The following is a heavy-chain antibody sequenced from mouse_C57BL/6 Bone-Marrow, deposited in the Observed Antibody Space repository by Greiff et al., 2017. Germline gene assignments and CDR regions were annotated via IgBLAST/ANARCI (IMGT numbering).Heavy chain of an antibody. CDR3: ARIPIYDGYYVRSYWYFDV. CDR1: GFSLTSYA. V-gene: IGHV2-9-1*01. Sequence: VKLVESGPGLVAPSQSLSITCTVSGFSLTSYAISWVRQPPGKGLEWLGVIWTGGGTNYNSALKSRLSISKDNSKSQVFLKMNSLQTDDTARYYCARIPIYDGYYVRSYWYFDVWGTGTTVTASS. J-gene: IGHJ1*03. CDR2: IWTGGGT. D-gene: IGHD2-3*01.